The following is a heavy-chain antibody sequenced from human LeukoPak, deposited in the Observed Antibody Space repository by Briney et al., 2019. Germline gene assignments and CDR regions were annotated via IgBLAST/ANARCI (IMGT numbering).Heavy chain of an antibody. J-gene: IGHJ4*02. D-gene: IGHD2-2*01. V-gene: IGHV4-34*01. CDR2: INHSGST. Sequence: PSETLSLTCAVYGGSFSGYYWSWIRQPPGKGLEWIGEINHSGSTNYNPSLKSRVTISVDTSKNQFSLELSSVTAADTAVYYCARGRYCSGTSCYGARFDYWGQGTLVTVSS. CDR1: GGSFSGYY. CDR3: ARGRYCSGTSCYGARFDY.